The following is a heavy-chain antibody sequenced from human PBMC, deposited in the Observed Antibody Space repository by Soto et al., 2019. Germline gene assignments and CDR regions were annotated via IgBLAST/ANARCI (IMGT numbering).Heavy chain of an antibody. CDR1: GFTFDDYA. CDR3: AKDMFTLEARPVADNAYYFDY. D-gene: IGHD6-19*01. V-gene: IGHV3-9*01. J-gene: IGHJ4*02. Sequence: GGSLRLSCAASGFTFDDYAMHWVRQAPGKGLEWVSGISWNSGSIGYADSVKGRFTISRDNAKNSLYLQMNSLRAEDTALYYCAKDMFTLEARPVADNAYYFDYWGQGTLGTVSS. CDR2: ISWNSGSI.